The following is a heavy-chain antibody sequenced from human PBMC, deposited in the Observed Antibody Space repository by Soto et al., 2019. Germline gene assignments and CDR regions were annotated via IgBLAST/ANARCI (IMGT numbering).Heavy chain of an antibody. CDR2: IYYSGST. Sequence: QVQLQESGPGLVKPSQTLSLTCTVSGGSISSGGYYWSWIRQHPGKGLEWIGYIYYSGSTYYNPSLKSRVTISVDTSTNQFSRKLSSVTAADTAVYYCARCIAAAHNWFDPCGQGTLVTVSS. CDR1: GGSISSGGYY. CDR3: ARCIAAAHNWFDP. J-gene: IGHJ5*02. D-gene: IGHD6-13*01. V-gene: IGHV4-31*03.